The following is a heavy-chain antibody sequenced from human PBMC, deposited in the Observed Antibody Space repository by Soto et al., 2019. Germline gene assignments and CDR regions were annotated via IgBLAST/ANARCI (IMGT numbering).Heavy chain of an antibody. CDR2: IYGGGTT. J-gene: IGHJ4*02. D-gene: IGHD6-19*01. CDR1: GFAVSSKY. Sequence: GGSLRLSCAASGFAVSSKYMTWVRQAPGKGLEWVSVIYGGGTTYYADSVKGRFTISRDTSKNTLYLQVNSLRAEDTAVYYCVQTTGWPGFDFWGQGTLVTVSS. CDR3: VQTTGWPGFDF. V-gene: IGHV3-53*01.